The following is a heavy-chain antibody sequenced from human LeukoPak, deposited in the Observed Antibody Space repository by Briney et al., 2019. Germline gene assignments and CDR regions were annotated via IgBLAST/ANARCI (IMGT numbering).Heavy chain of an antibody. CDR1: GFTFSSYE. Sequence: GGSLRLSCAASGFTFSSYEMNWVRQAPGKGLEWVSAISGSGGSTYYADSVKGRSTISRDNSKNTLYLQMNSLRAEDTAVYYCAKEQGNYYDSSGYYFDYWGQGTLVTVSS. CDR2: ISGSGGST. D-gene: IGHD3-22*01. V-gene: IGHV3-23*01. CDR3: AKEQGNYYDSSGYYFDY. J-gene: IGHJ4*02.